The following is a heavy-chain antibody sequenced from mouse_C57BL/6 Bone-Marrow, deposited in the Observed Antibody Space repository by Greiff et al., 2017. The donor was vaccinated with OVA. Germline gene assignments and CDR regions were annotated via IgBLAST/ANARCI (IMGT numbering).Heavy chain of an antibody. J-gene: IGHJ3*01. CDR3: ASKRRFAY. CDR2: INPDSSTI. CDR1: GVDFSRYW. Sequence: CAASGVDFSRYWMSWVRRAPGKGLEWIGEINPDSSTINYAPSLKDKFIISRDNAKNTLYLQMSKVRSEDTALYYCASKRRFAYWGQGTLVTVSA. V-gene: IGHV4-1*01.